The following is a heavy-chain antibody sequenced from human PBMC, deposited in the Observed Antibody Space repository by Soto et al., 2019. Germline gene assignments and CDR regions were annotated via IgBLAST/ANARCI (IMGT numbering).Heavy chain of an antibody. V-gene: IGHV3-9*01. J-gene: IGHJ6*02. CDR2: ISWNSGRI. CDR1: GFTFDDYA. CDR3: AKDILGNCQQLGYYYSYGMDV. D-gene: IGHD6-13*01. Sequence: GGSLRLSCAASGFTFDDYAMHWVRQAPGKGLEWVSGISWNSGRIGYAGSVKGRFTISRDNAKNSLYLQMNSLRAEDTALYYCAKDILGNCQQLGYYYSYGMDVWGQGTTVTVSS.